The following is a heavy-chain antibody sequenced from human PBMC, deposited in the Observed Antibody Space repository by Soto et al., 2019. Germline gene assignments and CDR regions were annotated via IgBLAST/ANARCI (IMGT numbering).Heavy chain of an antibody. J-gene: IGHJ4*02. Sequence: TVSLTGTVSGGSISSYYWSWIRQPPGKGLELIGYIYYSGSTNYNPSLKSRVTISVDTSKNQFSLKLSSVTAADTAVYYCARGGYSSGWYYFDYWGQGILVTVSS. V-gene: IGHV4-59*01. CDR3: ARGGYSSGWYYFDY. CDR1: GGSISSYY. CDR2: IYYSGST. D-gene: IGHD6-19*01.